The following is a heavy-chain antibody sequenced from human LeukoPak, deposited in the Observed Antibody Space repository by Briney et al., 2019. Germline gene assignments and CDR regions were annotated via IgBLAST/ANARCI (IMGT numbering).Heavy chain of an antibody. CDR2: INHSEST. CDR1: GGSFSGYY. V-gene: IGHV4-34*01. D-gene: IGHD3-22*01. J-gene: IGHJ4*02. CDR3: ARGPWPGYYDSSGYLGY. Sequence: PSETLSLTCAVYGGSFSGYYWSWNRQPPGKGLEWIGEINHSESTNYNPSLKSRVTISVDTSKNQFSLKLSSVTAAETAVYYCARGPWPGYYDSSGYLGYWGQGTLVTVSS.